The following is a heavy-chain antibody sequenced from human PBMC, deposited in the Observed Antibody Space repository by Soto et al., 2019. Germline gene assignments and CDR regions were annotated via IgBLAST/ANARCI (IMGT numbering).Heavy chain of an antibody. D-gene: IGHD2-15*01. CDR1: GGSISSSSYY. J-gene: IGHJ5*02. Sequence: SETLSLTCTVSGGSISSSSYYWGWIRQPPGKGLEWIGSIYYSGSTYYNPSLKSRVTISVDTSKNQFSLKLSSVTAADTAVYYCARLYCSGGRCYWSENCFDPWGQGTLVTVSS. V-gene: IGHV4-39*01. CDR3: ARLYCSGGRCYWSENCFDP. CDR2: IYYSGST.